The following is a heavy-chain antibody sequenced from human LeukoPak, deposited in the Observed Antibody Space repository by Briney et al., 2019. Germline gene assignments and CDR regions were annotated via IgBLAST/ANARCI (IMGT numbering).Heavy chain of an antibody. D-gene: IGHD3-22*01. Sequence: SETLSLTCDDYGGSFSGYYWSWIHQPPGKGLEWIGEINHSGSTNYNPSLKSRVTISVDTSKNQFSLKLSSVTAADTAVYYCARLLSITMIVVVILSYWGQGTLVTVSS. CDR1: GGSFSGYY. J-gene: IGHJ4*02. CDR3: ARLLSITMIVVVILSY. CDR2: INHSGST. V-gene: IGHV4-34*01.